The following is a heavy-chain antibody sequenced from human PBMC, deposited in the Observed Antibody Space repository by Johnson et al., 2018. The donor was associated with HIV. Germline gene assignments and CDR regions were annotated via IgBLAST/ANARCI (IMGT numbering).Heavy chain of an antibody. CDR3: TTAARVIVVVIANGGDAFDI. V-gene: IGHV3-30*04. D-gene: IGHD2-21*01. J-gene: IGHJ3*02. Sequence: QMLLVESGGGVVQPGRSLRLSCAASGFTFSSYAMHWVRQAPGKGLEWVAVISYDGSNKYYADSVKGRFTISRDNSKNTLYLQMNSLKTEDKAVYYCTTAARVIVVVIANGGDAFDIWGQGTMVTVSS. CDR1: GFTFSSYA. CDR2: ISYDGSNK.